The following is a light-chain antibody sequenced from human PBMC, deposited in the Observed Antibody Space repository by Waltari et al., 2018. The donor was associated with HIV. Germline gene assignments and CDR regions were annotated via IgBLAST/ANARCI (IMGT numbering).Light chain of an antibody. V-gene: IGLV2-11*01. Sequence: QSVLTQPRSLSGSPRQSVTISCTGPNADVGAYNYVSWYQQHPGKAPKLIIYDVTKRPSGVPDRFSGSKSGNTASLTISGLQAEDEADYYCCSYAGSPWMFGGGTRLTVL. CDR2: DVT. CDR3: CSYAGSPWM. J-gene: IGLJ3*02. CDR1: NADVGAYNY.